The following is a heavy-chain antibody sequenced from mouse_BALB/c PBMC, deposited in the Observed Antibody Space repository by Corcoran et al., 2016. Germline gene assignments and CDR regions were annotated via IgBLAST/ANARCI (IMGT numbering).Heavy chain of an antibody. CDR3: ARATLRYYAMDY. CDR1: GYSFTGYY. D-gene: IGHD2-12*01. V-gene: IGHV1S34*01. Sequence: LVKTGASVKISCKASGYSFTGYYMHWVKQSHGKSLEWIGYISCYNGATSYNQKFKGKATFTVDTSSSTAYMQFNSLTSEDSVVYYCARATLRYYAMDYWGQGTSVTVSS. CDR2: ISCYNGAT. J-gene: IGHJ4*01.